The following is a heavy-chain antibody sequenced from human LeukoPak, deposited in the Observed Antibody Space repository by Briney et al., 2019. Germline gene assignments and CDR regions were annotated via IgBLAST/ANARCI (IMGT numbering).Heavy chain of an antibody. D-gene: IGHD3-10*01. CDR2: IYGGGST. CDR3: ASGSGSYRTPYYYMDV. V-gene: IGHV3-53*01. Sequence: GGSLRLSCTVSGFSVKNNYMSWVRQPPGKGLEWVSAIYGGGSTFYTDCVKGRFTVSRDNSKNTLYLQMNSLRAEDTAVYYCASGSGSYRTPYYYMDVWGTGTTVTVSS. CDR1: GFSVKNNY. J-gene: IGHJ6*03.